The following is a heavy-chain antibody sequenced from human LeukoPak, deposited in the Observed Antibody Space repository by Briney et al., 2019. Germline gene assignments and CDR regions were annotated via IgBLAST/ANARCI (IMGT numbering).Heavy chain of an antibody. J-gene: IGHJ4*02. CDR1: GGSISSGGYS. CDR2: IYHSGST. CDR3: ARQEAVAGTMDY. V-gene: IGHV4-30-2*01. Sequence: SQTLSLTCAVSGGSISSGGYSWSWIRQPPGKGLEWIGYIYHSGSTYYNPSLKSRVTISVDRSKNQFSLKLSSVTAADTAVYYCARQEAVAGTMDYWGQGTLVTVSS. D-gene: IGHD6-19*01.